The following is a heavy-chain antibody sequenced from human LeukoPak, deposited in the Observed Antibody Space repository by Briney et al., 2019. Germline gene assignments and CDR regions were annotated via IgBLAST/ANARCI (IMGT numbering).Heavy chain of an antibody. J-gene: IGHJ4*02. D-gene: IGHD5-12*01. CDR2: ISDDSSFT. Sequence: GGSLRLSCAASGLVFGKYAMAWVHQAPGKGLECVSIISDDSSFTYYLDSVKGRSTIFRDNSKNTLYLHMNSLKAEDTAVYYCAKGRCSGPGCDSFDYWGQGTLVTVSS. V-gene: IGHV3-23*01. CDR3: AKGRCSGPGCDSFDY. CDR1: GLVFGKYA.